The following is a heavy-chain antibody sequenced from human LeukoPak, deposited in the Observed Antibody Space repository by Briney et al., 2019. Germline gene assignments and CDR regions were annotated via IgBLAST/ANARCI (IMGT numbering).Heavy chain of an antibody. J-gene: IGHJ4*02. CDR2: IKQDGSEK. CDR3: ASRAHFWSGPGG. V-gene: IGHV3-7*01. D-gene: IGHD3-3*02. Sequence: PGGSLRLSCAASGFTFSTYWLSWVRQAPGKGLEWVANIKQDGSEKYYVDSVKGRFTISRDNAKNSLSLQMNSLRAEDTAVYYCASRAHFWSGPGGWGQGTMVTVSS. CDR1: GFTFSTYW.